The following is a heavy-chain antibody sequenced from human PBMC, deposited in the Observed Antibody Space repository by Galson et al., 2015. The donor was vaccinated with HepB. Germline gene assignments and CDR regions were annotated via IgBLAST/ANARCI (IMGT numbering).Heavy chain of an antibody. Sequence: ETLSLTCTVSGDSVSGSTYYWSWIRQPPGKGLEWIGYIYFGGSTSYNPSLNSRVAISVDTSKNQFSLNLTSVTAADTAVYYCARWVFDYYDSRDWFDPWGQGTLVIASS. CDR2: IYFGGST. V-gene: IGHV4-61*01. J-gene: IGHJ5*02. D-gene: IGHD3-22*01. CDR3: ARWVFDYYDSRDWFDP. CDR1: GDSVSGSTYY.